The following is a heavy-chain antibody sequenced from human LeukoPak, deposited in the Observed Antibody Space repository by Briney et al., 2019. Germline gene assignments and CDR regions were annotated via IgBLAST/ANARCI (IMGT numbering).Heavy chain of an antibody. CDR2: IYYSGST. CDR3: AGGYDSSGYYSQRDAFDI. CDR1: GGSISRYY. J-gene: IGHJ3*02. D-gene: IGHD3-22*01. Sequence: PSETLSLTRTVSGGSISRYYWSWIRQPPGKGLEWSGYIYYSGSTYYNPPLKSRVTISVDTSKNQFSLKLSSVTAADTAVYYCAGGYDSSGYYSQRDAFDIWGQGTMVTVSS. V-gene: IGHV4-59*12.